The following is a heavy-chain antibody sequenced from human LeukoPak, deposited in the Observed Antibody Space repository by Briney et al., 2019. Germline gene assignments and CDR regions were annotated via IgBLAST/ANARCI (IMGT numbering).Heavy chain of an antibody. D-gene: IGHD1-26*01. CDR1: GYTFTGYY. V-gene: IGHV1-2*02. Sequence: ASVKVSCKASGYTFTGYYMHWVRQAPGQGLEWMGWINPHSGGTNYAQKFRGRVTMTRDTSISTAYMELSRLRSDDTAVYYCARRSGIVGATTFDYWGQGTLVSVSS. CDR3: ARRSGIVGATTFDY. J-gene: IGHJ4*02. CDR2: INPHSGGT.